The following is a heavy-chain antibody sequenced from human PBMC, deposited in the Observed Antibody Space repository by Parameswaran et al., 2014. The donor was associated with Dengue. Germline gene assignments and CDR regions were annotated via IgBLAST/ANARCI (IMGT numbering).Heavy chain of an antibody. CDR3: ARVAPLWCSGGSFYYGDAFDI. J-gene: IGHJ3*02. D-gene: IGHD2-15*01. Sequence: WVRQAPGQGLEWMGGIIPIFGTANYAQKFQGRVTITADESTSTAYMELSSLRSEDTAVYYCARVAPLWCSGGSFYYGDAFDIWGQGTMVTVSS. V-gene: IGHV1-69*01. CDR2: IIPIFGTA.